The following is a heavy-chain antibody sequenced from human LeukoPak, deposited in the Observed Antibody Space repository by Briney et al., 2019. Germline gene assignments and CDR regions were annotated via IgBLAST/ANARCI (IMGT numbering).Heavy chain of an antibody. CDR3: ARAGANGIEAAGSLRY. Sequence: PSETLSLTCTASGDSISSYYWSWIRLPPGKGLEWVGYVYYTGTTNYNPSLKSRVTISVDTSKTQFSLRLSSVTAADTAVYYCARAGANGIEAAGSLRYWGQGTLVTVSS. CDR2: VYYTGTT. D-gene: IGHD6-13*01. J-gene: IGHJ4*02. CDR1: GDSISSYY. V-gene: IGHV4-59*01.